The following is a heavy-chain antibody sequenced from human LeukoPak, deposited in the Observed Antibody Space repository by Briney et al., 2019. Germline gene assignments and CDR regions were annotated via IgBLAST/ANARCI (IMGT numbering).Heavy chain of an antibody. D-gene: IGHD3-22*01. V-gene: IGHV4-39*01. Sequence: SETLSLTCTVSGGSISSSTYYWAWLRQPPGKGLEWIATIHHSGSTYYKPSLRSGVTISVDTSRNQFSPKLSSVTVADTAVYYCARLGGYYDPPGYWGQGTLVTVSS. CDR2: IHHSGST. CDR3: ARLGGYYDPPGY. J-gene: IGHJ4*02. CDR1: GGSISSSTYY.